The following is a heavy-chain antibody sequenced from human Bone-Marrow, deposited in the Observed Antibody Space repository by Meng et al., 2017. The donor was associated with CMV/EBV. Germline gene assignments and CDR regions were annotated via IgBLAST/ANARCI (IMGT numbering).Heavy chain of an antibody. V-gene: IGHV1-18*04. D-gene: IGHD3-22*01. CDR1: GDTLTDYG. J-gene: IGHJ4*02. CDR3: ARVYYDTSGYYLGYYFDY. CDR2: ISADNGKT. Sequence: QVQLVQSGAEVQKPGASVXVSCKASGDTLTDYGISWVRQAPGQGLEWMGWISADNGKTKFAQKIKGRVNMATDTSTTTAYMELRSLRSDDTAVYYCARVYYDTSGYYLGYYFDYWGQGTLVTVSS.